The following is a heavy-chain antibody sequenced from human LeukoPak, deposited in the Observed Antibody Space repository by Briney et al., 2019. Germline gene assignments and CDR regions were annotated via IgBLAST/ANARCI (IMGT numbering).Heavy chain of an antibody. D-gene: IGHD2-15*01. CDR3: ARVGVVVAATPGLNWFDP. CDR1: GFSFSTYG. V-gene: IGHV3-30*02. J-gene: IGHJ5*02. CDR2: IRYNVLSK. Sequence: PGGSLRLSCAASGFSFSTYGMHWVRQAPGKGLEWVAFIRYNVLSKYYADSVKGRFTISRDDSKNTLDLQMNSLRAEDTAVYYCARVGVVVAATPGLNWFDPWGQGTLVTVSS.